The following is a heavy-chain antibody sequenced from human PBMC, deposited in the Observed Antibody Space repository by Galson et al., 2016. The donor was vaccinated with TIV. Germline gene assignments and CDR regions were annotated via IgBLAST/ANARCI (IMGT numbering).Heavy chain of an antibody. CDR3: VRERRYCGGDCYLYYYYGMDF. J-gene: IGHJ6*02. CDR1: GFNVSINY. CDR2: ITSDGST. V-gene: IGHV3-66*02. Sequence: SLRLSCAATGFNVSINYMTWVRQAPGKGLDWVSIITSDGSTNYADSVNGRFTISRDKSKNALYLQMNSLRAEDTAVYYCVRERRYCGGDCYLYYYYGMDFWGQGTTVTVSS. D-gene: IGHD2-21*02.